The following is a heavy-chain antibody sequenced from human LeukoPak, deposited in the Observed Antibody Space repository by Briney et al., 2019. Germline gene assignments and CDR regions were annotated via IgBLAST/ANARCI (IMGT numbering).Heavy chain of an antibody. J-gene: IGHJ4*02. D-gene: IGHD6-19*01. V-gene: IGHV3-48*03. CDR1: GFTFSSYE. CDR2: ISRSGSTR. Sequence: GGSLRLTCAASGFTFSSYEMNWVRQAPGKGLEWVSYISRSGSTRTYADSVKGRFTISRDNAQNSLYLEMNSLRAEDTAVYYCAREIVSAVAGNFDYWGQGTLVTVSS. CDR3: AREIVSAVAGNFDY.